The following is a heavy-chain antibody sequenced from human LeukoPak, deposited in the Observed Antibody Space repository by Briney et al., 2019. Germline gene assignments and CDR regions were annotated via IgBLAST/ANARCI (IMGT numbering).Heavy chain of an antibody. V-gene: IGHV3-15*01. CDR3: TTILTGHSSGFDY. CDR1: GFPFSNAW. Sequence: GGSLRLSCAASGFPFSNAWMSWVRQAPGKGLEWVGRLKSKTDGGTTNYAAPVKGRFTISRDDSKTTLYLQMNSLKTEDTAVYYCTTILTGHSSGFDYWGQGTLVTVSS. CDR2: LKSKTDGGTT. J-gene: IGHJ4*02. D-gene: IGHD3-9*01.